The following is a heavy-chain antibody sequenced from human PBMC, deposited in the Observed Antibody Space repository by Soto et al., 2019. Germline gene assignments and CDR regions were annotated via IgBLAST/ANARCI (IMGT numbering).Heavy chain of an antibody. CDR3: ARGRRGLGFDSYYFDR. Sequence: QVHLVESGGGVVQPGRSLRLACTASGFTFSSYALHWFRQAPGKGLEWVALISYDGGNKYNADSVKVRFSISRDNSKSTLYLQMNSLRTDDTAVYYCARGRRGLGFDSYYFDRWGQGTLVTVSS. CDR1: GFTFSSYA. CDR2: ISYDGGNK. V-gene: IGHV3-30-3*01. J-gene: IGHJ4*02. D-gene: IGHD3-10*01.